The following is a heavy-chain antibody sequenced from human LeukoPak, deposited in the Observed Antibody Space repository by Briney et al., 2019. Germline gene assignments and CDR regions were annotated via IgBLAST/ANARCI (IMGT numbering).Heavy chain of an antibody. CDR2: TSSSDAGK. Sequence: PGGSLRLSCTVSGFSLSSYALSWVRRAPGKGLEWVSATSSSDAGKYYADSVRGRFTISRDNSRNTMYLQMNSLRVEDAAVYYCAKAPVTSCRGAFCYPFDCWGQGTLVTVSS. V-gene: IGHV3-23*01. J-gene: IGHJ4*02. D-gene: IGHD2-15*01. CDR1: GFSLSSYA. CDR3: AKAPVTSCRGAFCYPFDC.